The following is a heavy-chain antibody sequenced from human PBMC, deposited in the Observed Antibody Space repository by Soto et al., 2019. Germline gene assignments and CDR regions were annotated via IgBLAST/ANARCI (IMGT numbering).Heavy chain of an antibody. V-gene: IGHV4-59*01. CDR2: IYYSGST. Sequence: QVQLQESGPGLVKPSETLSLTCTVSGGSISSYYWSWIRQPPGKGLEWIGYIYYSGSTNYNPSLKSRVTISVDTSKTQFSLKLSSVTAADTAVYYCARDGIEGAVAPTGRRSAFDIWGQGTMVTVSS. CDR1: GGSISSYY. J-gene: IGHJ3*02. D-gene: IGHD6-19*01. CDR3: ARDGIEGAVAPTGRRSAFDI.